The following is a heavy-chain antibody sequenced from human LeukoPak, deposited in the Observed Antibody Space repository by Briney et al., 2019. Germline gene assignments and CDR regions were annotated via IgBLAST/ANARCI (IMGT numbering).Heavy chain of an antibody. CDR2: IYYSGST. J-gene: IGHJ4*02. CDR3: ARHAKQWLLFDY. V-gene: IGHV4-59*08. D-gene: IGHD6-19*01. Sequence: TSETLSLTCTVSGGSISSYYWSWIRQPPGKGLEWIGYIYYSGSTNYNPSLKSRVTISVDTSKNQFSLKLSSVTAADTAVYYCARHAKQWLLFDYWGQGTLVTVSS. CDR1: GGSISSYY.